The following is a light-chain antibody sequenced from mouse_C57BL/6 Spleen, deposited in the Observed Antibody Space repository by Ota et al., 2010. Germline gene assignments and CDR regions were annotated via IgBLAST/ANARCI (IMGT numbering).Light chain of an antibody. J-gene: IGKJ2*01. CDR2: WAS. CDR3: QQYSSYPYT. Sequence: DIVMSQSPSSLAVSVGEKVTMSCKSSQSLLYSSNQKNYLAWYQQKPGQSPKLLIYWASTRESGVPDRFTGSGSGTDFTLTISNVQSEDLADYFCQQYSSYPYTFGGGTKLEIK. CDR1: QSLLYSSNQKNY. V-gene: IGKV8-30*01.